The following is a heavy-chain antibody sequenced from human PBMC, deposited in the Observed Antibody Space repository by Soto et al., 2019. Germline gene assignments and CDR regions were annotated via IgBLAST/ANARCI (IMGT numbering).Heavy chain of an antibody. Sequence: ASVKVSCKASGYTFTSYAMHWVRQAPGQRLEWMGWINAGNGNTKYSQKFQGRVTITRDTSASTAYMELSSLRSEDTAVYYCAGVRGGYYYYGMDVWGQGTTVTVSS. D-gene: IGHD3-16*01. CDR1: GYTFTSYA. CDR3: AGVRGGYYYYGMDV. CDR2: INAGNGNT. J-gene: IGHJ6*02. V-gene: IGHV1-3*01.